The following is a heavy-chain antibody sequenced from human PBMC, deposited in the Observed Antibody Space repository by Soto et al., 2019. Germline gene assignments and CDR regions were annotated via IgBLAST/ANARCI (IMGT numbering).Heavy chain of an antibody. CDR1: GYTLTELS. Sequence: GASVKVSCKVSGYTLTELSMHWVRQAPGKGLEWMGGFDPEDGETIYAQKFQGRVTMTEDTSTDTAYMELSSLRSEDTAVYYCATLYDYVWGSYRSREFDPWGQGTLVTVS. J-gene: IGHJ5*02. V-gene: IGHV1-24*01. D-gene: IGHD3-16*02. CDR2: FDPEDGET. CDR3: ATLYDYVWGSYRSREFDP.